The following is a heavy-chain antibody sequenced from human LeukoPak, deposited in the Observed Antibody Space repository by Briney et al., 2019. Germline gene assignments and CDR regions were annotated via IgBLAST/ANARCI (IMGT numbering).Heavy chain of an antibody. D-gene: IGHD5-24*01. CDR2: IYYSGST. J-gene: IGHJ4*02. Sequence: NPSETLSLTCAVYGGSFSGYYWSWIRQPPGKGLEWIGSIYYSGSTYYNPSLKSRVTISVDTSKNQLSLKLSSVTAADTAVYYCARVNRDDYKNDYWGQGTLVTVSS. CDR3: ARVNRDDYKNDY. V-gene: IGHV4-34*01. CDR1: GGSFSGYY.